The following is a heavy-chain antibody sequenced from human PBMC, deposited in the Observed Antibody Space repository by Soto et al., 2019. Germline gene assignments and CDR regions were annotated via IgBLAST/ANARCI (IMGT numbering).Heavy chain of an antibody. J-gene: IGHJ6*02. CDR3: ARFTAAPYYYYGMDV. Sequence: GASVKVSCKASGYTFTSYDINWVQQATGQGLEWMGWMNPNSGNTGYAQKFQGRATMTRNTSISTAYMELSSLRSEDTAVYYCARFTAAPYYYYGMDVWGQGTTVTVSS. CDR1: GYTFTSYD. CDR2: MNPNSGNT. V-gene: IGHV1-8*01. D-gene: IGHD3-16*01.